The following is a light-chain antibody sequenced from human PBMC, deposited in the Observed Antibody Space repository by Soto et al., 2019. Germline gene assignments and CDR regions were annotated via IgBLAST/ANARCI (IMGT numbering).Light chain of an antibody. V-gene: IGKV3-20*01. CDR3: QQHGSLLIT. Sequence: IVLTQSPGTLSLSPGERATLSCRARQRVSNYLVWYQQKPGQPPRPLIYGATSRATGIPDRFSGSASGTDFTLTISRLEPEDFAVYYCQQHGSLLITFGQGTRLDSK. CDR1: QRVSNY. CDR2: GAT. J-gene: IGKJ5*01.